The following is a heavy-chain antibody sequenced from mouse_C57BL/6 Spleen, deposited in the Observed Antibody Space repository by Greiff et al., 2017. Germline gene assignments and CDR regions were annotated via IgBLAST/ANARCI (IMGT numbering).Heavy chain of an antibody. D-gene: IGHD2-2*01. CDR1: GYTFTSYW. CDR2: IDPSDSET. V-gene: IGHV1-52*01. J-gene: IGHJ1*03. Sequence: QVQLQQPGAELVRPGSSVKLSCKASGYTFTSYWMHWVKQRPIQGLEWIGNIDPSDSETHYNQKFKDKATLTVDKSPSTAYMPLSSLTSEDSAVYYCAKGYNWYFDVWGTGTTVTVSS. CDR3: AKGYNWYFDV.